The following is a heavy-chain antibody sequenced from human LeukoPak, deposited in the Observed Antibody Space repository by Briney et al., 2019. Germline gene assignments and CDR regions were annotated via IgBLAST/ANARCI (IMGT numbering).Heavy chain of an antibody. Sequence: SETLSLTCTVSGGSISSYYWNWIRQPPGKGLEWIGYIHYAGSTKDNPSLKSRVTTSVDTSKNQFSLKLSSVTAADTAVYYCARSRGGYGDYGSWFDPWGQGILVSVSS. CDR1: GGSISSYY. CDR2: IHYAGST. D-gene: IGHD4-17*01. CDR3: ARSRGGYGDYGSWFDP. J-gene: IGHJ5*02. V-gene: IGHV4-59*01.